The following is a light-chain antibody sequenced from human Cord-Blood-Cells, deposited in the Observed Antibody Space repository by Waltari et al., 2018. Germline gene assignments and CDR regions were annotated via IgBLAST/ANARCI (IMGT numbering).Light chain of an antibody. CDR2: DAS. J-gene: IGKJ2*01. CDR3: QQRSNWPLYT. Sequence: EIELPQSPATLSLSPGERATISCRASQSVSSYLAWYQQKPGQAPRLLIYDASNRATGIPARFSGSGSGTDFTLTISSLEPEDFAVYYCQQRSNWPLYTFGQGTKLEIK. V-gene: IGKV3-11*01. CDR1: QSVSSY.